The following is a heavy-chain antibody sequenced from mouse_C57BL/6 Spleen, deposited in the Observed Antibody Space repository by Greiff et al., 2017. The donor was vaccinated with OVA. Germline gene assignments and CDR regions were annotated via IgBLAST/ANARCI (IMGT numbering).Heavy chain of an antibody. CDR3: TRWRTGTFDY. D-gene: IGHD4-1*01. Sequence: QVQLQQSGAELVRPGASVTLSCKASGYTFTDYEMHWVKQTPVHGLEWIGAIDPETGGTAYNQKFKGKAILTADKSSSTAYMELRSLTSEDSAVYYCTRWRTGTFDYWGQGTTLTVSS. J-gene: IGHJ2*01. CDR2: IDPETGGT. CDR1: GYTFTDYE. V-gene: IGHV1-15*01.